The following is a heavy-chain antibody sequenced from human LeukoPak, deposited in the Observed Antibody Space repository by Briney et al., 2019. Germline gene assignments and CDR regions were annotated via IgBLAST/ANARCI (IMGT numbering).Heavy chain of an antibody. CDR1: GGSFSNYI. V-gene: IGHV1-69*05. CDR2: IVPLFATP. J-gene: IGHJ4*02. Sequence: GSSVTVSCKTSGGSFSNYINTWVRQAPGQGLDWMGGIVPLFATPHYAQKYQGRLTIITDEPTITAYMELSSLTSEDTAVYYCASRNDILTGYYPNSWGQGTLVVVSS. CDR3: ASRNDILTGYYPNS. D-gene: IGHD3-9*01.